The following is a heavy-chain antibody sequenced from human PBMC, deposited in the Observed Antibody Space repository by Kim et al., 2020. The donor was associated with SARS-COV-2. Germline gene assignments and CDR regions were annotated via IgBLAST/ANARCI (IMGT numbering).Heavy chain of an antibody. V-gene: IGHV4-34*01. J-gene: IGHJ5*02. CDR3: ARGLKGSPPIDWFDP. CDR1: GGSFSGYY. Sequence: SETLSLTCAVYGGSFSGYYWSWIRQPPGKGLEWIGEINHSGSTNYNPSLKSRVTISVDTSKNQFSLKLSSVTAADTAVYYCARGLKGSPPIDWFDPWGQGTLVTVSS. CDR2: INHSGST. D-gene: IGHD1-26*01.